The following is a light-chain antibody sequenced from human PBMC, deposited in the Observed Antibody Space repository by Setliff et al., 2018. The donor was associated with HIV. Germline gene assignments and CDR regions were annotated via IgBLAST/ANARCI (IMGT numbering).Light chain of an antibody. J-gene: IGLJ1*01. V-gene: IGLV2-8*01. CDR3: SSYASSNSYV. CDR1: SSDVGAYDY. CDR2: EIT. Sequence: QSALTQPASVSGSPGQSITISCTGTSSDVGAYDYVSWYQQHPGKAPKLMIYEITKRPSGVPDRFSGSKSGNTASLTVSGLQAEDEADYYCSSYASSNSYVFGTGTKVTVL.